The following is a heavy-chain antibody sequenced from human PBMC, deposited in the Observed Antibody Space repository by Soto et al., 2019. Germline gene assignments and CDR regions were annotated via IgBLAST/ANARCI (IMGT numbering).Heavy chain of an antibody. D-gene: IGHD3-10*01. J-gene: IGHJ4*02. CDR3: ATSYGSGYRAFDY. CDR1: GDTFSFYT. Sequence: QVQLVQSGAEVKKPGSSVKVSCKASGDTFSFYTINWVRQAPGLGLEWVGRVNPILSMSNYAQTFQGRVTMTANKSTSTAYMELRSLLSEDTAFYYCATSYGSGYRAFDYWGQGALVTVSS. CDR2: VNPILSMS. V-gene: IGHV1-69*02.